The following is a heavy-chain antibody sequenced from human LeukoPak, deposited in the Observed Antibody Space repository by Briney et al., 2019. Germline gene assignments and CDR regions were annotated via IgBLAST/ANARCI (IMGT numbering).Heavy chain of an antibody. J-gene: IGHJ4*02. CDR3: ARDDILTGSFDY. CDR2: INHSGST. V-gene: IGHV4-34*01. D-gene: IGHD3-9*01. CDR1: GGSISTYY. Sequence: SETLSLTCTVSGGSISTYYWSWIRQPPGKGLEWIGEINHSGSTNYNPSLKSRVTISVDTSKNQFSLKLSSVTAADTAVYYCARDDILTGSFDYWGQGTLVTVSS.